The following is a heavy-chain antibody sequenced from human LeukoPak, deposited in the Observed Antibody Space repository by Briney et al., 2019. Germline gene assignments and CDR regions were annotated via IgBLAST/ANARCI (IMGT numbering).Heavy chain of an antibody. D-gene: IGHD2-21*01. V-gene: IGHV5-51*01. CDR2: IFPTESKT. J-gene: IGHJ5*02. CDR1: GNSFTNYW. Sequence: GESLKISCKGSGNSFTNYWIGWVRQMPGKGLEWMGIIFPTESKTRYSPSFQGQVTISADPSTSAAYLQWSSLKASDSAIYYCASAKRGDWHWFFDPWGQGTLVTVSS. CDR3: ASAKRGDWHWFFDP.